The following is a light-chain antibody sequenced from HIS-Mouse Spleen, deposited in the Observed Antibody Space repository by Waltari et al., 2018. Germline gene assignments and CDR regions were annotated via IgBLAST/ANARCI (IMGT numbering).Light chain of an antibody. CDR1: SAYRIYN. CDR2: VGTGGIVG. Sequence: QPVLTQPPSASASLGASVTLTCTLRSAYRIYNVHCSHQSPGKGPRFVTRVGTGGIVGSKGDGIPDRFSVLGSGLNRYLTIKNIQEEDESDYHCGADHGSGSNFVYVFGTGTKVTVL. J-gene: IGLJ1*01. CDR3: GADHGSGSNFVYV. V-gene: IGLV9-49*01.